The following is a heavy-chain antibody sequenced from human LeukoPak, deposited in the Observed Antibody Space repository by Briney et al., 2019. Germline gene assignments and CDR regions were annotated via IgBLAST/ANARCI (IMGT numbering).Heavy chain of an antibody. J-gene: IGHJ4*02. V-gene: IGHV4-34*01. CDR3: ARAPYYDSSGYSGPALDY. CDR2: INHSGST. Sequence: KPSETLTLTCAVYGGSFSGYYWSWIRQPPGKGLEWIGEINHSGSTNYNPSLKSRVTISVDTSKNQFSLKLSSVTAADTAVYYCARAPYYDSSGYSGPALDYWGQGTLVTVSS. CDR1: GGSFSGYY. D-gene: IGHD3-22*01.